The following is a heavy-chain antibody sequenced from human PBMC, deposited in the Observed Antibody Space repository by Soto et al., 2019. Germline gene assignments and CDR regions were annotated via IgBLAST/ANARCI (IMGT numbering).Heavy chain of an antibody. CDR1: GHSISSGFYY. D-gene: IGHD5-18*01. CDR3: ERYGYSYSGRFFAY. Sequence: SETLSLTCAVSGHSISSGFYYWGWIRQPPGKGLEWIGSIYHTESTYYNPSLKSRVTMSVDTSKNQLSLKLSSMTAANTAVYFCERYGYSYSGRFFAYWGQGTRVTVS. CDR2: IYHTEST. J-gene: IGHJ4*02. V-gene: IGHV4-38-2*01.